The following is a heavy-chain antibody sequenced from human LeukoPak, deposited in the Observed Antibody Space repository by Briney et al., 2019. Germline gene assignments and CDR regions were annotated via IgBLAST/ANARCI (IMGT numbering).Heavy chain of an antibody. CDR3: ARDGYSSGWYPFDI. J-gene: IGHJ3*02. D-gene: IGHD6-19*01. V-gene: IGHV1-18*01. CDR1: GYTFTSYG. CDR2: ISAYNGNT. Sequence: ASVKVSCKASGYTFTSYGISWVRQAPGQGLEWMGWISAYNGNTNYAQKLQGKVTMTTDTSTSTAYMELRSLRSDDTAVYYCARDGYSSGWYPFDIWGQGTMVTVSS.